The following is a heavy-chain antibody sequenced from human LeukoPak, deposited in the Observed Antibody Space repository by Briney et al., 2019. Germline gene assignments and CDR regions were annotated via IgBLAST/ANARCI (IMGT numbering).Heavy chain of an antibody. CDR2: IWYDGSYK. Sequence: PGGSLRLSCAASGFTFSNCGMHWVRQAPGKGLEWGAVIWYDGSYKYYADSVKGRFTISRDNSKNTLYLQMNSLRAEDTAVYYCAKDFYVGPVLARYFDYWGQGTLVTVS. CDR3: AKDFYVGPVLARYFDY. D-gene: IGHD2-8*02. V-gene: IGHV3-33*06. CDR1: GFTFSNCG. J-gene: IGHJ4*02.